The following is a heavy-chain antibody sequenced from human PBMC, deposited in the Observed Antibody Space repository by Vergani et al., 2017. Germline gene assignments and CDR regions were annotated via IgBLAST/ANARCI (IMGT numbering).Heavy chain of an antibody. J-gene: IGHJ1*01. Sequence: QVHLVESGGGVVQPGRSLRLPCVVSGFTSSYYGMHWVRQAPGKGLEWVAVISYDGTQKYYADSVKGRFTISRDNSKSTLYLQMNSLRTEDTAVYYCATKSXGTPGCQIGYFREWGQGTLVTVSS. V-gene: IGHV3-30*03. D-gene: IGHD1-1*01. CDR1: GFTSSYYG. CDR3: ATKSXGTPGCQIGYFRE. CDR2: ISYDGTQK.